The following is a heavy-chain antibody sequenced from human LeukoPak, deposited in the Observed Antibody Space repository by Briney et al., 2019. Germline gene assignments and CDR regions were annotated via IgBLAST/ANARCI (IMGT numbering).Heavy chain of an antibody. CDR2: FLYSGTT. CDR1: GGSISSSSYC. Sequence: PSETLSLTCTVSGGSISSSSYCWGWIRQSPGKGLEWIGSFLYSGTTYYNPSLETRVTISVDTSKNQLSLKLTSVTAADTAVYYCARTYDSSAYYYLWGQGTLVTVSS. CDR3: ARTYDSSAYYYL. J-gene: IGHJ5*02. V-gene: IGHV4-39*01. D-gene: IGHD3-22*01.